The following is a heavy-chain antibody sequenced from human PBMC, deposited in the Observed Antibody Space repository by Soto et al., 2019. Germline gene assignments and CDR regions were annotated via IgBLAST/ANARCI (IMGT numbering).Heavy chain of an antibody. V-gene: IGHV3-7*03. CDR1: GFTFSNSW. D-gene: IGHD2-21*01. CDR3: AREYYSTTTWIDY. CDR2: MNQDGSEK. Sequence: GGSLRLSCAASGFTFSNSWMTWVRQAPGKGLEWVANMNQDGSEKYYEDSVKGRFTISRDNAKNSLSLQMNSLTSDDTAVYFCAREYYSTTTWIDYWGQGTLVTVSS. J-gene: IGHJ4*02.